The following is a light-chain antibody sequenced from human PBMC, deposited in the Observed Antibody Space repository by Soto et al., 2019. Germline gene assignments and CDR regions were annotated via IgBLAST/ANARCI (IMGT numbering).Light chain of an antibody. CDR3: SSYTSSSTYV. V-gene: IGLV2-14*01. Sequence: QSALTQPASVSGSPGQSIAISCTGTSSDVGGYNYVSWYQQHPGKAPKLIIYDVTSRPSGVSNRFSGSKSGNTASLTISGLQAEDEADYYCSSYTSSSTYVFGTGTKLTVL. CDR2: DVT. J-gene: IGLJ1*01. CDR1: SSDVGGYNY.